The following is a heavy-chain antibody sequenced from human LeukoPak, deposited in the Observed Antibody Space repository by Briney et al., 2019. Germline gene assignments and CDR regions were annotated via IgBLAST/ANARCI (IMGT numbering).Heavy chain of an antibody. CDR2: ISCDGSNK. CDR3: AKDRGDGYNWYDAFDI. V-gene: IGHV3-30*18. CDR1: GFTFSSYG. Sequence: GGSLRLSCAASGFTFSSYGMHWVRQAPGKGLEWVAVISCDGSNKYYADSVKGRFTTSRDNSKNTLYLQMNSLRAEDTAVYYCAKDRGDGYNWYDAFDIWGQGTMVTVSS. D-gene: IGHD5-24*01. J-gene: IGHJ3*02.